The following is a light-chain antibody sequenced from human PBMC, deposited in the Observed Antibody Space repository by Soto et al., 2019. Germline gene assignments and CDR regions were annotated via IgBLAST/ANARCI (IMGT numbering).Light chain of an antibody. CDR3: QQFSLYWA. J-gene: IGKJ1*01. CDR2: NAD. V-gene: IGKV1-5*01. Sequence: DIQMTQSPSTLSASIGDRVTITCRASQSISRWLAWYQQKSGTAPKILIYNADTLESGVPSRFSGSGYGTEFILTISSLQPDDFATYYCQQFSLYWALGQGTKVDIK. CDR1: QSISRW.